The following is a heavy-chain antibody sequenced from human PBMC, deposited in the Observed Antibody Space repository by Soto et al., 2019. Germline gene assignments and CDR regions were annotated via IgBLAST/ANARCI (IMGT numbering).Heavy chain of an antibody. J-gene: IGHJ5*02. CDR1: GGSFSGYY. Sequence: QVQLQQWGAGLLKPSETLSLTCAVYGGSFSGYYWSWIRQPPGKGLEWIGEINHSGSTNYNPSLKSRVPISIDTSKNQFSLKLSSVTAADTAVYYCARTSIAVAGPRGFDPWGQGTLVTVSS. CDR3: ARTSIAVAGPRGFDP. D-gene: IGHD6-19*01. CDR2: INHSGST. V-gene: IGHV4-34*01.